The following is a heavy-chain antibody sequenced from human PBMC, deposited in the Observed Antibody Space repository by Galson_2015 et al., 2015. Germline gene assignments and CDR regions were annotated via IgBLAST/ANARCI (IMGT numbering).Heavy chain of an antibody. Sequence: SLRLSCAASGFTFSSYAMSWVRHAPGKGLEWVSSISISGDSTYYADSVKGRFTISRDNSKNTLYLQLNSLRAEDTAVYYCARVYCSSTNCSRAFDPWGQGTLVTVSS. D-gene: IGHD2-2*01. CDR1: GFTFSSYA. V-gene: IGHV3-23*01. CDR3: ARVYCSSTNCSRAFDP. J-gene: IGHJ5*02. CDR2: ISISGDST.